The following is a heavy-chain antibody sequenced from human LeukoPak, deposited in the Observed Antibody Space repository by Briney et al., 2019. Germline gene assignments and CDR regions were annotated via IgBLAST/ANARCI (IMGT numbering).Heavy chain of an antibody. CDR2: INPHSAGT. V-gene: IGHV1-2*02. CDR1: GYTFTDYY. J-gene: IGHJ6*02. Sequence: ASVKVSCKASGYTFTDYYIHWVRQAPGQGLEWMGWINPHSAGTHYAQKFQGRVTMTRDTSISTAYMELSRLRSDDAAVYYCARRFYYAMDVWGQGTTVTVSS. CDR3: ARRFYYAMDV. D-gene: IGHD3-16*01.